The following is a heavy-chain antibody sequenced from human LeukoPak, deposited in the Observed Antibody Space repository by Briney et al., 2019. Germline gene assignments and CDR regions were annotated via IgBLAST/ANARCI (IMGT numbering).Heavy chain of an antibody. V-gene: IGHV3-7*01. CDR3: ARDMAEEAFDI. J-gene: IGHJ3*02. Sequence: GGSLRLSCAASGFTFSSYWMSWVRQAPGKGLEWVANIKQDGREKYYVDSVKGRFTISRDNAKNSLYLQMNSLRAEDTAVYYCARDMAEEAFDIWGQGTMVTVSS. CDR1: GFTFSSYW. CDR2: IKQDGREK. D-gene: IGHD3-10*01.